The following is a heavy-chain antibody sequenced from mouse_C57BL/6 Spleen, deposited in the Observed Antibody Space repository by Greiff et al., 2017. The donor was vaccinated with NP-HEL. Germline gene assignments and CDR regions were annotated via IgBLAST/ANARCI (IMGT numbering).Heavy chain of an antibody. J-gene: IGHJ4*01. CDR1: GFTFSSYT. CDR2: ISGGGGNT. V-gene: IGHV5-9*01. CDR3: ARHEERVDY. Sequence: EVQLVESGGGLVKPGGSLKLSCAASGFTFSSYTMSWVRQTPEKRLEWVATISGGGGNTYYPDSVKGRFTISRDNAKNTLYLQMSSLRSEDTALYYCARHEERVDYWGQGTSVTVSS.